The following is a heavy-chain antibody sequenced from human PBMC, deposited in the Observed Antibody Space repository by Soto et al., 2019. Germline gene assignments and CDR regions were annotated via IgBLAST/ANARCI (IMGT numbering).Heavy chain of an antibody. CDR2: INPSGGST. D-gene: IGHD3-22*01. CDR1: RYTFNSYY. Sequence: GASAKVSCEASRYTFNSYYMYLMRQAPGQWLEWIVIINPSGGSTSYAQKFQGRVTMTRDTSTSTVYMELSSLRSEDTAVYYCARDNGYYDSSGYPDYWGQGPWVT. CDR3: ARDNGYYDSSGYPDY. J-gene: IGHJ4*02. V-gene: IGHV1-46*02.